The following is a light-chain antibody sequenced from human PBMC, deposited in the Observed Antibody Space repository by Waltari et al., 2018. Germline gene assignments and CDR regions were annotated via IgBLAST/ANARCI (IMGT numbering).Light chain of an antibody. J-gene: IGLJ2*01. CDR2: SNN. V-gene: IGLV1-44*01. CDR1: SSNIGSHN. Sequence: QSGLTQPPSASGTPGQRVTISCSGSSSNIGSHNVHGYQHLPGTAPKLLIYSNNQRPPGVSDRFSGSKSGTSASLAISGLQSEDEAVYYCAAWDDSLNGRVFGGGTKLTVV. CDR3: AAWDDSLNGRV.